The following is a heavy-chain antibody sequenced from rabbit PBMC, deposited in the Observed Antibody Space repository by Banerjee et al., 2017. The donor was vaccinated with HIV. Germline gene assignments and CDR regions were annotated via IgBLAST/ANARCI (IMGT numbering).Heavy chain of an antibody. D-gene: IGHD1-1*01. V-gene: IGHV1S45*01. CDR1: GFDFSSNA. J-gene: IGHJ4*01. Sequence: QEQLEESGGDLVKPEGSLTLTCKASGFDFSSNAMCWVRQAPGKGLEWIACIYTSSSGDTYYASWAKGRFTISKTSSTTVTLQMTSLTAADTATYFCARNTNAYYRINLWGQGTLVTVS. CDR2: IYTSSSGDT. CDR3: ARNTNAYYRINL.